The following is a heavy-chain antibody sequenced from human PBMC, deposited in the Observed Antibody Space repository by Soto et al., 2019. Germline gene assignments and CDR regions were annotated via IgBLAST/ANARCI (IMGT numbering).Heavy chain of an antibody. CDR3: ARGRYGDY. J-gene: IGHJ4*02. V-gene: IGHV1-18*01. D-gene: IGHD1-1*01. CDR1: GYTFTSYG. Sequence: QVHLVQSGAEVKKPGASVKVSCKASGYTFTSYGITWVRQAPGQGLEWMGWISAHNGNTDYAQKRQGRVIVTRDTYTSTAYMELRSLRSGDTAVYYCARGRYGDYWGQGALVTVSS. CDR2: ISAHNGNT.